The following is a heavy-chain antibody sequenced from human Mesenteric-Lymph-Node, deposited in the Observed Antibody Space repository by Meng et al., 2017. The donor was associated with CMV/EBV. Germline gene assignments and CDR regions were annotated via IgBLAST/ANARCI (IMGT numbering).Heavy chain of an antibody. V-gene: IGHV3-74*03. J-gene: IGHJ6*02. Sequence: GESLKISCAASGFTFSNYWMHWVRHAPGMGLMWVSRINSDGSSTTYADAVTGRFTISRDSAEKSVYLQMSSVRVEDSAVYYCVRGGDFRYGMDVGGQGTTVTVSS. CDR1: GFTFSNYW. CDR3: VRGGDFRYGMDV. D-gene: IGHD3-3*01. CDR2: INSDGSST.